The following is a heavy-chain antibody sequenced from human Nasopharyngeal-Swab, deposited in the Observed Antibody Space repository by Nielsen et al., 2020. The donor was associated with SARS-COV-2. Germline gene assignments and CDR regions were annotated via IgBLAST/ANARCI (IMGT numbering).Heavy chain of an antibody. V-gene: IGHV4-4*02. CDR3: ARQPDRYYYDSSGYSDY. CDR2: IYHSGST. Sequence: VRQATGKGLEWIGEIYHSGSTNYNPSLKSRVTISVDKSKNQFSLKLSSVTAADTAVYYCARQPDRYYYDSSGYSDYWGQGTLVTVPS. D-gene: IGHD3-22*01. J-gene: IGHJ4*02.